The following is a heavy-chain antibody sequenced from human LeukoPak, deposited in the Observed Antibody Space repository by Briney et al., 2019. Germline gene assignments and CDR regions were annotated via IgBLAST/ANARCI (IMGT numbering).Heavy chain of an antibody. J-gene: IGHJ4*02. Sequence: GGSLRLSCAASGFTFSSYEMNWVRQAPGKGLGWVSYISSSAGPIYYADSVRGRFTISKDNAKKSLYLQMNNLRVEDTAVYYCARVRMGTTDNWGQGTLVTVSS. CDR3: ARVRMGTTDN. D-gene: IGHD5-24*01. V-gene: IGHV3-48*03. CDR2: ISSSAGPI. CDR1: GFTFSSYE.